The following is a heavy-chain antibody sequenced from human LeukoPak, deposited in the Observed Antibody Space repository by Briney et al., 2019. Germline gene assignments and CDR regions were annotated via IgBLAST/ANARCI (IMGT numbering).Heavy chain of an antibody. CDR2: IYIRGST. J-gene: IGHJ5*02. V-gene: IGHV4-4*07. CDR3: ARDSGTTGEVKFDP. D-gene: IGHD3-10*01. CDR1: GGSLSSYY. Sequence: PETLSLTCTVPGGSLSSYYWSWIRQPAGEGLEWIGRIYIRGSTRYNTSLQSRATMSAAASKNQFSLKLRSVTAADTAVYYCARDSGTTGEVKFDPWGQGTLITVSS.